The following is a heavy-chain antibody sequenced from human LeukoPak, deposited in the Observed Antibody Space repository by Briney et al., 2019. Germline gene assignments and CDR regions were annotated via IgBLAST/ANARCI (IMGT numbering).Heavy chain of an antibody. CDR2: IRQDGSNT. CDR3: ARDDNVAATFDY. CDR1: GFTFSTYW. D-gene: IGHD2-21*01. J-gene: IGHJ4*03. V-gene: IGHV3-30*02. Sequence: GGSLRLSCAASGFTFSTYWMSWVRQAPGKGLEWVACIRQDGSNTYYADSVKGRFTISRDNSKNTLYLQMNSLRAEDTAVYYCARDDNVAATFDYWGQGTPVTVSS.